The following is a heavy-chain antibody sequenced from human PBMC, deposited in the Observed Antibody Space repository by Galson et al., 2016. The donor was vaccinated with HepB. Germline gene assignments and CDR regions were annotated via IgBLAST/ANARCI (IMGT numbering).Heavy chain of an antibody. Sequence: SLRLSCAASGFTSGDAMHWVRQAPGKGLEWVSSISTSSTYTFYADSVKGRFAISRDNAKNALYLQMNSLRAEDTAVYFCARSDGYKPPYYYGIDVWGQGTTVTVSS. J-gene: IGHJ6*02. CDR2: ISTSSTYT. CDR1: GFTSGDA. V-gene: IGHV3-21*01. D-gene: IGHD5-24*01. CDR3: ARSDGYKPPYYYGIDV.